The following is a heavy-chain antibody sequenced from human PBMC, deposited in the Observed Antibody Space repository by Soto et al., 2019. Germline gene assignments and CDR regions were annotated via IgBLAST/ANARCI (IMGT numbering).Heavy chain of an antibody. CDR2: INPSGGST. V-gene: IGHV1-46*01. D-gene: IGHD2-15*01. CDR1: GYTFTSYC. Sequence: ASVKVSCKASGYTFTSYCMHWVRQAPGQGLEWMGIINPSGGSTSYAQKFQGRVTMTRDTSTSTVYMELSSLRSEDTAVYYCARDEGYCSGGSCNWFDPWGQGTLVTVSS. J-gene: IGHJ5*02. CDR3: ARDEGYCSGGSCNWFDP.